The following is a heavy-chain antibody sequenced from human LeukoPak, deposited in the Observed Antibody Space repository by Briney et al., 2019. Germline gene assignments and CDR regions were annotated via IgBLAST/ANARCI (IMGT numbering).Heavy chain of an antibody. J-gene: IGHJ4*02. V-gene: IGHV3-33*06. D-gene: IGHD3-3*01. CDR2: IWYDGRNE. Sequence: PGGSLRLSCSTSGFIFSSYGMHWLRQAPGKGLEWVAGIWYDGRNEDYADSVKGRFTISRDNSKNTLYLQMNSLRAEDTAVYYCAKDGPYDFWTWYYFDYWGQGTLVTVSS. CDR1: GFIFSSYG. CDR3: AKDGPYDFWTWYYFDY.